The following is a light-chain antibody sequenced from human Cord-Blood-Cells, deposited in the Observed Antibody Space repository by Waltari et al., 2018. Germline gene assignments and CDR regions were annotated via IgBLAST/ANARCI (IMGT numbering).Light chain of an antibody. J-gene: IGLJ3*02. V-gene: IGLV2-11*01. CDR2: DVS. CDR1: SSDVGGYNY. Sequence: QSALTQPRSVSGSPGQSVTISCTGTSSDVGGYNYVSWYQQHPGKAPKLMIYDVSKRPSGVPVRFSGSKSGNTASLTISGLQAEDEADYYCCSYAGSPWVFGGGTKLTVL. CDR3: CSYAGSPWV.